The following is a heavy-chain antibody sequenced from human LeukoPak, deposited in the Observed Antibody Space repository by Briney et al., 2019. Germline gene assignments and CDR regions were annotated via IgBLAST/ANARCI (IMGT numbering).Heavy chain of an antibody. D-gene: IGHD3-10*01. CDR1: GFPLSRYT. CDR2: FSRSCDCT. V-gene: IGHV3-23*01. Sequence: GGPLRLSCAASGFPLSRYTMMWVPQAPGKALVGCPSFSRSCDCTYYADSVKGRFTISRDNSKNTLYLQMNSLRAEDTALYYCAKDLDGVRGIIPHSLGAFNIWGQGTMVTVSS. CDR3: AKDLDGVRGIIPHSLGAFNI. J-gene: IGHJ3*02.